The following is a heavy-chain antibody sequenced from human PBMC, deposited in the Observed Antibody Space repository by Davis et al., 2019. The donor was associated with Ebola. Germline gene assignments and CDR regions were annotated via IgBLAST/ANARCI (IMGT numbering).Heavy chain of an antibody. CDR1: GYSFTSYW. D-gene: IGHD6-6*01. CDR3: ARLDGPYSSSPWYFDY. V-gene: IGHV5-51*01. Sequence: GESLKISCKASGYSFTSYWIVWVRQMPGKGLECMGIIFPGDSDTRYSPSFQGQVTISADKSISTAYLQWSSLKASDTAIYYCARLDGPYSSSPWYFDYWGQGTLVTVSS. CDR2: IFPGDSDT. J-gene: IGHJ4*02.